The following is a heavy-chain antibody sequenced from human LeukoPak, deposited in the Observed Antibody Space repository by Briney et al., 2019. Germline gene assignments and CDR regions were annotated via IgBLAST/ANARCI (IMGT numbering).Heavy chain of an antibody. CDR3: ARRQWLGDYFDY. D-gene: IGHD6-19*01. Sequence: SQTLSLTCTVSGGSISSGSYYWSWIRQPAGKGLEWIGRIYTSGSTNYNPSLKSRVTISVDTSKNQFSLKLSSVTAADTAVYYCARRQWLGDYFDYWGQGTLVTVSS. V-gene: IGHV4-61*02. CDR2: IYTSGST. CDR1: GGSISSGSYY. J-gene: IGHJ4*02.